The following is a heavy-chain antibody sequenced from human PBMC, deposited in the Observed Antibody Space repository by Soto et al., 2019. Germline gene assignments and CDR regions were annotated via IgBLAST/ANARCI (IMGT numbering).Heavy chain of an antibody. CDR3: VMRAGDY. Sequence: EVQLMESGGGVARPGGSLRLSCATSGFTFSSNSMNWVRQVPGKRLEWVSRIGAGDDTTYYTDSVEGRFTISRDDSKGRLYVQMNSLKVEDTAIYFCVMRAGDYWGQGPLVTVSS. CDR1: GFTFSSNS. D-gene: IGHD3-16*01. CDR2: IGAGDDTT. J-gene: IGHJ4*02. V-gene: IGHV3-23*01.